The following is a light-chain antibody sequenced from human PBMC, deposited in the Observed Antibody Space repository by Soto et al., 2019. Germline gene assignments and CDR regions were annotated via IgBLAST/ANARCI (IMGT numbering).Light chain of an antibody. CDR2: RSK. V-gene: IGLV1-47*01. CDR3: AAWADSLSGRGV. CDR1: SSNIGSNY. J-gene: IGLJ2*01. Sequence: QSVLTQPPSASGTPVQRVTISCSGSSSNIGSNYVYWYQQLPGTAPKLLIYRSKQRPSGVPARFSGSKSGTSASLAINGLRSEDEADYYCAAWADSLSGRGVFGGGTKLTVL.